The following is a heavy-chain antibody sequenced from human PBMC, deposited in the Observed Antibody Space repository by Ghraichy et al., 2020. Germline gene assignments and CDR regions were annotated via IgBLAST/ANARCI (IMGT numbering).Heavy chain of an antibody. CDR2: IFYSGST. Sequence: SETLSLTCTVSGAPISSGDDYWSWIRQPPGGGLEWIGCIFYSGSTYYTPSLKSRVAMSIDTSKKTFSLNLSSVTATDTAVYYCARARGSGSVGFDYWGQGILVTVSS. CDR1: GAPISSGDDY. V-gene: IGHV4-30-4*01. D-gene: IGHD3-10*01. CDR3: ARARGSGSVGFDY. J-gene: IGHJ4*02.